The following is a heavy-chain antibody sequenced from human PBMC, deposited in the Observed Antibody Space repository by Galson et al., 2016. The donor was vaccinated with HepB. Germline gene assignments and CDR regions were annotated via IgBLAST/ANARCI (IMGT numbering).Heavy chain of an antibody. CDR3: VQGSTAPAV. Sequence: SLRLSCAASGFTFRNYGMTWVRQAPGKGLEVVPSISRSGDSTDYADSVKGRFTISRDNSKNTLSLQMNSLTADDMAIYYCVQGSTAPAVWGKGTTVTVSS. D-gene: IGHD2-2*01. CDR1: GFTFRNYG. CDR2: ISRSGDST. J-gene: IGHJ6*04. V-gene: IGHV3-23*01.